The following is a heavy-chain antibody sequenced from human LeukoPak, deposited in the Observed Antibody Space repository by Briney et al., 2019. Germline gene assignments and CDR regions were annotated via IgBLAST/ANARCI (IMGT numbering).Heavy chain of an antibody. CDR2: INPSGGST. CDR3: AKAIGQYDFWSGYYTALDY. CDR1: GYTFTSYY. V-gene: IGHV1-46*01. Sequence: ASVKVSCKASGYTFTSYYMHWVRQAPGQGLEWMGIINPSGGSTSYAQKFQGRVTMTRDMSTSTVYMELSSLRSEDTAVYYCAKAIGQYDFWSGYYTALDYWGQGTLVTVSS. D-gene: IGHD3-3*01. J-gene: IGHJ4*02.